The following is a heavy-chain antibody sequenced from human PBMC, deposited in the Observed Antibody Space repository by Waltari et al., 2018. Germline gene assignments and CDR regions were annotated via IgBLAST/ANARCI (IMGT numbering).Heavy chain of an antibody. CDR3: AKGGSSPSPPDY. CDR2: ISWNSGSI. Sequence: EVQLVESGGGLVQPGRSLRLSCAASGFTFDDYAMHWVRQAPGKGLEWVSGISWNSGSIGYADSVKGRFTISRDNAKTSLYLQMNSLRAEDTALYYCAKGGSSPSPPDYWGQGTLVTVSS. D-gene: IGHD6-13*01. CDR1: GFTFDDYA. J-gene: IGHJ4*02. V-gene: IGHV3-9*01.